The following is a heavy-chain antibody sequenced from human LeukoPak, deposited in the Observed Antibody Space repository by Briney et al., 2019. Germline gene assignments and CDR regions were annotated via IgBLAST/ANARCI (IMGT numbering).Heavy chain of an antibody. CDR3: ARERGGENSGWYPDY. V-gene: IGHV4-59*12. CDR1: GGSISSYY. J-gene: IGHJ4*02. Sequence: SETLSLTCTVSGGSISSYYWSWIRQPPGKGLEWIGYIYYSGSTNYNPSLKSRVTISVDTSKNQFSLKLRSVTAADTDVHYCARERGGENSGWYPDYWGQGTLVTVSS. CDR2: IYYSGST. D-gene: IGHD6-19*01.